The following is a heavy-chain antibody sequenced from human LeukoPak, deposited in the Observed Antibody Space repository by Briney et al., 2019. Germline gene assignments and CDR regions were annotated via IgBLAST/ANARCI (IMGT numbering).Heavy chain of an antibody. Sequence: ASVKVSCKASGYNFLNYGISWVRQAPGQWLEWMGWISGKTGNINYAQKFQARATMTRDTSTSTAYMELRSLRSDDTAVYFCARRFLNSHPIYYYMDVWAKGTTVIVSS. CDR3: ARRFLNSHPIYYYMDV. CDR2: ISGKTGNI. CDR1: GYNFLNYG. D-gene: IGHD2-21*01. J-gene: IGHJ6*03. V-gene: IGHV1-18*01.